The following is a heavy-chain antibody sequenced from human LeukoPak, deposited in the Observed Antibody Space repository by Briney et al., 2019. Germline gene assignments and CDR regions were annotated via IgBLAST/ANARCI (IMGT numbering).Heavy chain of an antibody. CDR2: ISSSSSYI. D-gene: IGHD1-26*01. J-gene: IGHJ3*02. V-gene: IGHV3-21*01. CDR1: GFTLSSYS. CDR3: GRDREWGAFDI. Sequence: GGSLRLSCAASGFTLSSYSMNWVSQARGKGLEWVSSISSSSSYIYYADSVKGRFTISRDNAKNSLYLQMNSLRAEDTAVYYCGRDREWGAFDIWGQGTMVTVSS.